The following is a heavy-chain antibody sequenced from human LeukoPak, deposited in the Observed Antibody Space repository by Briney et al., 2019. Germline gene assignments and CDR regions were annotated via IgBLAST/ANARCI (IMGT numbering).Heavy chain of an antibody. Sequence: GESLKISCKGSGYSFTSYYNGWVRQMPGKGLEYMGIIYPGESDTRYSPSFQGQVTLSADKSTTTAYLQWNSLKASDTAIYYCVRLSPPKYTYGSDAFDIWGQGTMVTVSS. D-gene: IGHD5-18*01. CDR2: IYPGESDT. CDR1: GYSFTSYY. V-gene: IGHV5-51*01. CDR3: VRLSPPKYTYGSDAFDI. J-gene: IGHJ3*02.